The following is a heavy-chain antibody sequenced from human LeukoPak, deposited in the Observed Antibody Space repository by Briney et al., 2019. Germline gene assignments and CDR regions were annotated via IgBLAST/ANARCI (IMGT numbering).Heavy chain of an antibody. V-gene: IGHV3-21*04. CDR1: GFTFSDYT. CDR3: AKEINWNPGTLFDY. D-gene: IGHD1-20*01. Sequence: GGSLRLSCGASGFTFSDYTLNWVRQAPGKGLEWVSSITNSGTYIYYADSVKGRFTISRDNAKNSLYLQMNSLRAEDAAVYYCAKEINWNPGTLFDYWGQGTLVTVSS. CDR2: ITNSGTYI. J-gene: IGHJ4*02.